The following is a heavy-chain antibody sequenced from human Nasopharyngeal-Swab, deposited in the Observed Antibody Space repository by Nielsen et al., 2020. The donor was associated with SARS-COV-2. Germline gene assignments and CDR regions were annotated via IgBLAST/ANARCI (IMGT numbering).Heavy chain of an antibody. CDR3: ARLGSVGYCSSTSCYSRELGY. CDR1: GGSISSSNW. J-gene: IGHJ4*02. CDR2: IYHSGST. V-gene: IGHV4-4*02. D-gene: IGHD2-2*01. Sequence: SETLSLTCAVSGGSISSSNWWSWVRQPPGKGLEWIGEIYHSGSTNYNPSLKSRVTISVDKSKNQFSLKLSSVTAADTAVYYCARLGSVGYCSSTSCYSRELGYWGQGTLVTVSS.